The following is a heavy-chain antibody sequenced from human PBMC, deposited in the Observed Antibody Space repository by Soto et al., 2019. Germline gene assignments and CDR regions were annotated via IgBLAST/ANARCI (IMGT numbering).Heavy chain of an antibody. Sequence: VGSLRLSCVGSGFIFSNNGMHWVRQTPGKGLEWVAFMSYDGSDTFYADSVKGRFTISKDNSKNTLFLHMSNLRAEDTAMYYCTIVRVADSALDHWGQGTLVTVSS. V-gene: IGHV3-30*02. CDR2: MSYDGSDT. D-gene: IGHD3-10*02. CDR1: GFIFSNNG. J-gene: IGHJ4*02. CDR3: TIVRVADSALDH.